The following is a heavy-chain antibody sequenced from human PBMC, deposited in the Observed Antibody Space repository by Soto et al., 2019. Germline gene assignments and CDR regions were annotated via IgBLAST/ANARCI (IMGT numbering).Heavy chain of an antibody. CDR3: SGCSGGACHQNYGMDV. D-gene: IGHD2-15*01. CDR1: GFTFSSCT. J-gene: IGHJ6*02. CDR2: ISPSTSHI. V-gene: IGHV3-21*01. Sequence: EVHLVESGGGLVKPGGSLRLSCAVSGFTFSSCTMNWVRQAPGKGLEWVSSISPSTSHIYYPDSVKGRFTISRDNAKNSLFLQMNSLRAEDTAVYYCSGCSGGACHQNYGMDVWGQGTTVTVSS.